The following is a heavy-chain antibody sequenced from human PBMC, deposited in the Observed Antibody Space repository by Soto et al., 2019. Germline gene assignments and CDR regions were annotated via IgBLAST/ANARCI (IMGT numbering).Heavy chain of an antibody. J-gene: IGHJ5*02. D-gene: IGHD3-9*01. CDR3: AREPAGYGDALCGNWFDP. Sequence: QVQLVQSGAEVKKPGSSVKVSCKASGGTFSSYAISWVRQAPGQGLEWMGGIIAIFGTANAAQKFQGRVTITADESTSTAYMELSRLRSEDRAVYYCAREPAGYGDALCGNWFDPWGQGTLVTVSS. CDR1: GGTFSSYA. V-gene: IGHV1-69*01. CDR2: IIAIFGTA.